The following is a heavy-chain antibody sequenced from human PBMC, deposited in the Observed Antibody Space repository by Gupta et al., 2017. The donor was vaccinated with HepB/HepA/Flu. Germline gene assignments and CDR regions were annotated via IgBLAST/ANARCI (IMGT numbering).Heavy chain of an antibody. Sequence: QVQLVESGGGVVQPGRSLRLSCAASGFTFSSYGMHWVRQAPGKGLEWVAVISYDGSNKYYADSVKGRFTISRDNSKNTLYLQMNSLRAEDTAVYYCAKYRVVAGYGMDVWGQGTTVTVSS. CDR1: GFTFSSYG. CDR3: AKYRVVAGYGMDV. CDR2: ISYDGSNK. D-gene: IGHD6-13*01. J-gene: IGHJ6*02. V-gene: IGHV3-30*18.